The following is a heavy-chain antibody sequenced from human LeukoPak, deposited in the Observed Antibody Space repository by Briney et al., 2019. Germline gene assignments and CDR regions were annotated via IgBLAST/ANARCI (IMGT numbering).Heavy chain of an antibody. V-gene: IGHV4-34*01. Sequence: PSETLSLTCAVYGGSFSGYYWSWIRQPPGKGLEWIGEINHSGSTNYNPPLKSRVTISVDTSKNQFSLKLSSVTAADTAVYYCARRYFDLWGRGTLVTVSS. CDR2: INHSGST. CDR3: ARRYFDL. CDR1: GGSFSGYY. J-gene: IGHJ2*01.